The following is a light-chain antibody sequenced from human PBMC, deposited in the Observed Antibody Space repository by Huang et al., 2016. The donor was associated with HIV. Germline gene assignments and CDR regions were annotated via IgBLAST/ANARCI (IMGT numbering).Light chain of an antibody. Sequence: EIVLTQSPATLSVSPGERATLSCRASQSVSNYLAWFQQKPGQPPRLLIYGASTRATGIPARFSGTGSGTAFTLTISSLQSEDFAVYYCQQYNDWYTFGQGTKLEI. CDR2: GAS. CDR3: QQYNDWYT. J-gene: IGKJ2*01. V-gene: IGKV3-15*01. CDR1: QSVSNY.